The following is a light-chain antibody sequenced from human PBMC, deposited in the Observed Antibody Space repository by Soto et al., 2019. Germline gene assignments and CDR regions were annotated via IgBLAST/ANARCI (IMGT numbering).Light chain of an antibody. V-gene: IGKV3-15*01. CDR1: QAINNN. CDR2: GAS. CDR3: QQSSKWPQT. Sequence: TQAPDTLSVSPGERATLCCRASQAINNNVAWYQQRPGQPPRLLIYGASTRAAGIPHRFTGSGPGTEFTLPIRTMQSEDFAVYYCQQSSKWPQTFGPGTKVDI. J-gene: IGKJ1*01.